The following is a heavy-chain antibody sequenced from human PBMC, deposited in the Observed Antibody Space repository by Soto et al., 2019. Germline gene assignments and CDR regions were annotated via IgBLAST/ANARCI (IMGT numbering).Heavy chain of an antibody. Sequence: QVQLVQSGAEVKKPGSSVKVSCKASGGTFSSYAISWVRQAPGQGLEWMGGIIPIFGTANYAQKFQGRVTITADKSTSTAYMELSSLRSEDTAVYYCGRGYDILTGLGSNWFDPWGQGTLVTVSS. CDR1: GGTFSSYA. CDR2: IIPIFGTA. V-gene: IGHV1-69*06. J-gene: IGHJ5*02. CDR3: GRGYDILTGLGSNWFDP. D-gene: IGHD3-9*01.